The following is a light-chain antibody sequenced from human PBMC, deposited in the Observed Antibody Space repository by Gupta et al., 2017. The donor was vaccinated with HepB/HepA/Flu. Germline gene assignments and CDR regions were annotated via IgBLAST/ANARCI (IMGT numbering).Light chain of an antibody. V-gene: IGKV1-5*03. CDR2: KAS. J-gene: IGKJ4*01. CDR3: QQEKNSPFT. Sequence: DIQMTQSPSTLSASVGDRVTITCRASLTIDTWMAWYQQKPGQAPRLIIYKASSLQSGVPSRFSGSGSGTEFILTISSLQPDDFATYYCQQEKNSPFTFGGGTVVETK. CDR1: LTIDTW.